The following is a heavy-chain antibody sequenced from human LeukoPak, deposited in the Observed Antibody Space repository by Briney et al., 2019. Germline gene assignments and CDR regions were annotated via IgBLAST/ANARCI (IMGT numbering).Heavy chain of an antibody. Sequence: GGSLRLSCAASGFTFSDYYMSWIRQAPGKGLEWVSYISSSGSTIYYADSVKGRFTISRDNAKNSLFLQMNSLRVEDTAVYYCARGLIAAAGTGYYYYHGLDVWGQGTTVTVSS. J-gene: IGHJ6*02. V-gene: IGHV3-11*04. CDR1: GFTFSDYY. CDR2: ISSSGSTI. CDR3: ARGLIAAAGTGYYYYHGLDV. D-gene: IGHD6-13*01.